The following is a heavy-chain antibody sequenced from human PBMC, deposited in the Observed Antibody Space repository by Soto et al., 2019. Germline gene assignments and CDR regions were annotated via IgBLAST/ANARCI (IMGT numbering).Heavy chain of an antibody. J-gene: IGHJ4*01. CDR3: AHAGDYDLLTFDH. CDR1: GFSLSTYHMG. V-gene: IGHV2-5*02. CDR2: LDWDDDK. Sequence: QITLKESGPTLVRPAQTLTLTCDFSGFSLSTYHMGVAWIRQPPGKALEWLALLDWDDDKRYSPSLKDRLAISKDTSNNQVVLTITNIDPGDSATYFCAHAGDYDLLTFDHLGPGTLVTVSS. D-gene: IGHD4-17*01.